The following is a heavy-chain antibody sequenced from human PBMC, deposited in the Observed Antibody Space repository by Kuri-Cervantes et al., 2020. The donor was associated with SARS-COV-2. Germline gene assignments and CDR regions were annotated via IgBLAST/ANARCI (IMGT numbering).Heavy chain of an antibody. D-gene: IGHD6-13*01. CDR2: ISAYNGNT. CDR3: AREPRGAAIDY. CDR1: GYTFTSYA. Sequence: ASVKVSCKASGYTFTSYAMHWVRQAPGQRLEWVGWISAYNGNTNYAQKLQGRVTMTTDTSTSTAYMELRSLRSDDTAVYYCAREPRGAAIDYWGQGNLVTVSS. V-gene: IGHV1-18*01. J-gene: IGHJ4*02.